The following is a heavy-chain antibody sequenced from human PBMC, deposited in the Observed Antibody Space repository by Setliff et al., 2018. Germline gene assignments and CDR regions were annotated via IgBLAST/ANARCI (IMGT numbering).Heavy chain of an antibody. J-gene: IGHJ6*03. CDR2: IIPIFGTT. CDR1: GGTFSNYD. D-gene: IGHD5-12*01. CDR3: ARERGDIVTTTSYYYYLDV. Sequence: SVKVSCKASGGTFSNYDISWVRQAPGKGLEWMGGIIPIFGTTNYAQRFRGRVTITTDESTSTAYMELSSLRSEDTAVYYCARERGDIVTTTSYYYYLDVWGKGTTVTVSS. V-gene: IGHV1-69*05.